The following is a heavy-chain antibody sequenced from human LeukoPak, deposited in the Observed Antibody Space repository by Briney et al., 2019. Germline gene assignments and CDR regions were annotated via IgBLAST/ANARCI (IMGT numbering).Heavy chain of an antibody. J-gene: IGHJ4*02. V-gene: IGHV3-15*01. CDR2: ITNKRDGGTT. D-gene: IGHD6-13*01. CDR1: GFTFSTAW. CDR3: TTGYSNTWHDHY. Sequence: GGSLRLSCAASGFTFSTAWMNWVRQAPGKGLEWVGLITNKRDGGTTTYAAPVKDRFVISRDDSKNTLYLQLNSLKTNDTAVYYCTTGYSNTWHDHYWGQGTLVTVSS.